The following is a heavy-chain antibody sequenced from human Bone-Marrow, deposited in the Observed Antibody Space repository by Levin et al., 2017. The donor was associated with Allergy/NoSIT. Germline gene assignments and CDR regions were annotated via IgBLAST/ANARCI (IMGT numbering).Heavy chain of an antibody. D-gene: IGHD3-10*01. J-gene: IGHJ4*02. CDR2: IYPADSTI. CDR1: GYTFTSYW. V-gene: IGHV5-51*01. CDR3: ARHSAAGDGSDFDY. Sequence: GESLKISCQGSGYTFTSYWIGWVRQLPGKGLEWMGIIYPADSTIKYSPSFEGRVVFAADRSINTAYLQWHSLKTSDTGTYFCARHSAAGDGSDFDYWGQGTQVLVS.